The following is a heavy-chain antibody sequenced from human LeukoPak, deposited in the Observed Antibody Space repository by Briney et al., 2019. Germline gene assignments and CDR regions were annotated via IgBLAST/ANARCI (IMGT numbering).Heavy chain of an antibody. CDR1: GGSINSYY. CDR2: IYYSGYT. V-gene: IGHV4-59*01. Sequence: SETLSLTCTVSGGSINSYYWSWIRQPPGKGLEWIGYIYYSGYTNYNPSLKSRVTISVDTSKNQFSLKLSSVTAADTAVYYCASSKTNGDSSGWYVWFDPWGQGTLVTVYS. CDR3: ASSKTNGDSSGWYVWFDP. J-gene: IGHJ5*02. D-gene: IGHD6-19*01.